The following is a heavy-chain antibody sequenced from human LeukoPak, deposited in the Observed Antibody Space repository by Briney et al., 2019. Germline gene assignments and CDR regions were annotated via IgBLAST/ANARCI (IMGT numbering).Heavy chain of an antibody. D-gene: IGHD3-22*01. CDR3: TVYYDGSRVGY. CDR2: INTDGSNT. J-gene: IGHJ4*02. V-gene: IGHV3-74*01. Sequence: GGSLRLSCAASGFTFDYYWMHWVRQAPGKGLMWVSRINTDGSNTHYADSVKGRFTISRDNAKNTLYLQMNSLKTEDTAVYYCTVYYDGSRVGYWGQGILVTVSS. CDR1: GFTFDYYW.